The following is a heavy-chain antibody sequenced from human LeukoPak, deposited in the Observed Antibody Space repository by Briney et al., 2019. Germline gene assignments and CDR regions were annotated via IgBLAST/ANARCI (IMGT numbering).Heavy chain of an antibody. CDR2: INPNSGDT. CDR1: GYTFTGYH. CDR3: ARDYNSGYDYGYYYYYYGMDV. J-gene: IGHJ6*02. D-gene: IGHD5-12*01. Sequence: GASVKVSCRASGYTFTGYHMHWVRQAPGQGLEWMGRINPNSGDTNYAQKLQGRVTMTTDTSTSTAYMELRSLRSDDTAVYYCARDYNSGYDYGYYYYYYGMDVWGQGTTVTVSS. V-gene: IGHV1-2*06.